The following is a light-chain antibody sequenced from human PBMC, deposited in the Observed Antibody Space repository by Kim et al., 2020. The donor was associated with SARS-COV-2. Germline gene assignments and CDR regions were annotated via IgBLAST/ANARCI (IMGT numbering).Light chain of an antibody. CDR2: DTY. V-gene: IGKV1-33*01. J-gene: IGKJ2*01. CDR1: QDIGSR. Sequence: AYTGDRVTITCQASQDIGSRLSWYQQKPGKAPKLLIYDTYNLETGVPPRFSGSGSGTHFTFTISSLQPGDVATYYCQQSDTLPSYTFGQGTKLEF. CDR3: QQSDTLPSYT.